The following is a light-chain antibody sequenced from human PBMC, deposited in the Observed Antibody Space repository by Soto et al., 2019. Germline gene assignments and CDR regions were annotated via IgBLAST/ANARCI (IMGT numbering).Light chain of an antibody. J-gene: IGLJ1*01. V-gene: IGLV1-44*01. CDR2: NNN. CDR1: SSNIGSNG. CDR3: QSYDSSLSGYV. Sequence: QSVLTQSPSASGTPGQRVTISCSGSSSNIGSNGANWYQHLPGTAPKLLIYNNNQRPSGVPDRFSGSKSGTSASLAISGLQSGDEADYYCQSYDSSLSGYVFGTGTKVTVL.